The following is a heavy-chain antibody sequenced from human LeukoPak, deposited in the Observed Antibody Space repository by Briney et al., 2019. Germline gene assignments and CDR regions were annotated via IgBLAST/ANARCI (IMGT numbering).Heavy chain of an antibody. V-gene: IGHV3-74*01. Sequence: GGSLRLSCAASGFSFSSYWLHWVRQAPGKGLVWVSHIKSDGSSTSYADSVKGRFTISRDNAKNTLYLQMNSLRVEDAAVYCCARDQRSAWPYFDYWGQGTLVTVSS. CDR2: IKSDGSST. D-gene: IGHD6-19*01. J-gene: IGHJ4*02. CDR3: ARDQRSAWPYFDY. CDR1: GFSFSSYW.